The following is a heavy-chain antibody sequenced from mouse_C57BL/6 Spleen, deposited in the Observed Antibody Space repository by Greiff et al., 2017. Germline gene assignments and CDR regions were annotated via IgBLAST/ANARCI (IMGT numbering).Heavy chain of an antibody. D-gene: IGHD1-1*01. CDR1: GYTFTSYW. Sequence: QVQLQQSGAELAKPGASVKLSCKASGYTFTSYWMHWGKQRPRQGLEWIGYFNPSSGYTKYNQKIKYKATLTADKSSSTAYMQMSSLTYEDAAVYDGARDYYSYAMDYWGQGTSVTVSS. V-gene: IGHV1-7*01. CDR3: ARDYYSYAMDY. CDR2: FNPSSGYT. J-gene: IGHJ4*01.